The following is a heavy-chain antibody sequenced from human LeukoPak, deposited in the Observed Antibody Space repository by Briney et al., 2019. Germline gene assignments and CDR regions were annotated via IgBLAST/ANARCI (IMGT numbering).Heavy chain of an antibody. D-gene: IGHD1-26*01. Sequence: ASVKVSCKVSGYTLTELSMHWVRQAPGKGLEWMGGFDPEDGETIYAQKFQGRVTMTEDTSTDTAYMELSSPRSEDTAVYYCATLPSSGSYVVEDYWGQGTLVTVSS. CDR3: ATLPSSGSYVVEDY. V-gene: IGHV1-24*01. J-gene: IGHJ4*02. CDR2: FDPEDGET. CDR1: GYTLTELS.